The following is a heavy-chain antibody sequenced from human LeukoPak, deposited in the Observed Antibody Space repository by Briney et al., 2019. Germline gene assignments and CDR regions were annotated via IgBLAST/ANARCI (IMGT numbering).Heavy chain of an antibody. Sequence: ASVKVSCKASGYTFIAYYIHWVRQAPGQGLQWLGWISASNGNTNYAQKFRDRVTMSTDTSTGTAYLDVRSLTSDDTAVYYCARDHSNWNYAPDFWGQGTLVIVSS. CDR3: ARDHSNWNYAPDF. CDR1: GYTFIAYY. V-gene: IGHV1-18*04. CDR2: ISASNGNT. D-gene: IGHD1-7*01. J-gene: IGHJ4*02.